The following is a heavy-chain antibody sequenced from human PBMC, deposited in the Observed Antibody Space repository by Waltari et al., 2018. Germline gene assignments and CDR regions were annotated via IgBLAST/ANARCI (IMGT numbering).Heavy chain of an antibody. D-gene: IGHD6-19*01. CDR1: GFSCRKYV. V-gene: IGHV3-74*01. CDR2: ISGDGAT. CDR3: ARLEAEQWLGDY. J-gene: IGHJ4*02. Sequence: EVQLVESGGGLVQPGESLTLSCAASGFSCRKYVMSWVRQAPGKGLVRLSRISGDGATYYADSVEGRFTVSRDNARNTVFLQLNSLRGDDTAVYYCARLEAEQWLGDYWGQGTLVTVAS.